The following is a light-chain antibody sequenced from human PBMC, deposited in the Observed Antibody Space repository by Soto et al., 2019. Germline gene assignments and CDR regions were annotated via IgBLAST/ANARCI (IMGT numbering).Light chain of an antibody. CDR3: QQYINRWT. V-gene: IGKV1-5*03. Sequence: DIQMTQSPSTLSASVGDRVTITCRASQSISTWLAWYQQKPGKAPRLLIYKACSLESGVPSRFSGSGSGTEFTLTISSLQADDFATYYCQQYINRWTFGQGTKVEIK. J-gene: IGKJ1*01. CDR1: QSISTW. CDR2: KAC.